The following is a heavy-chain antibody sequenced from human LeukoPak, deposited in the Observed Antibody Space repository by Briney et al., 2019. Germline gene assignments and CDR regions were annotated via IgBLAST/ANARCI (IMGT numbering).Heavy chain of an antibody. Sequence: ASVTVSCKASGYTFTIYGISWVRQAPGQGLEWMGWISAYNGNTNYAQKLQGRVTMTTDTSTSTVYMELRSLRSDDTAVYYCARGPELERYFDWLPKSYYFDYWGQGTLVTVSS. CDR3: ARGPELERYFDWLPKSYYFDY. D-gene: IGHD3-9*01. CDR2: ISAYNGNT. V-gene: IGHV1-18*04. J-gene: IGHJ4*02. CDR1: GYTFTIYG.